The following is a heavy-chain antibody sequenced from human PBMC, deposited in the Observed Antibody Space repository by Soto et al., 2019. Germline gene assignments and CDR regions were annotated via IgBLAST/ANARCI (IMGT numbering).Heavy chain of an antibody. Sequence: GGSLRLSCAASGFTFSSYSMNWVRQAPGKGLEWVSSISSSSSYIYYADSVKGRFTISRDNAKNSLYLQMNSLRAEDTAVYYCARDIGCSSTSCYGTDYYYYGMDVWGQGTTVTVSS. CDR2: ISSSSSYI. CDR3: ARDIGCSSTSCYGTDYYYYGMDV. D-gene: IGHD2-2*01. CDR1: GFTFSSYS. J-gene: IGHJ6*02. V-gene: IGHV3-21*01.